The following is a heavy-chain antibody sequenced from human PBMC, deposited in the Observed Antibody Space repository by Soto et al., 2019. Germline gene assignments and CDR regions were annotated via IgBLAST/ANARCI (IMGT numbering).Heavy chain of an antibody. J-gene: IGHJ2*01. CDR2: ISGSGGST. CDR1: GFTFSSYA. D-gene: IGHD5-18*01. V-gene: IGHV3-23*01. Sequence: EVQLLESGGGLVQPGGSLRLSCAASGFTFSSYAMSWVRQAPGKGLEWVSDISGSGGSTYYADSVKGRFTISRDNAKQTLYLKRNSMRDEDTAVYYCAKDVTAMDPNWYFDLWGRGNLVTVSS. CDR3: AKDVTAMDPNWYFDL.